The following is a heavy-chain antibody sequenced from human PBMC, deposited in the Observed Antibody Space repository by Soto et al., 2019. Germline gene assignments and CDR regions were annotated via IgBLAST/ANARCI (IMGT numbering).Heavy chain of an antibody. D-gene: IGHD6-6*01. CDR1: GFTFSSYA. CDR2: ISYDGSNK. Sequence: PGGSLRLSCAASGFTFSSYAMHWVRQAPGKGLEWVAVISYDGSNKYYADSVKGRFTISRDNSKNTLYLQMNSLRAEDTAVYYCARDGSVAARRGGFDPWGQGTLLTVSS. CDR3: ARDGSVAARRGGFDP. V-gene: IGHV3-30-3*01. J-gene: IGHJ5*02.